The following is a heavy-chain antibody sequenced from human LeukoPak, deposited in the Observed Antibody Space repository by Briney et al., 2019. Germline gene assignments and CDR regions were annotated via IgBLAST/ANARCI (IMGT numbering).Heavy chain of an antibody. D-gene: IGHD1-26*01. V-gene: IGHV3-11*04. CDR2: ISSSGSTI. CDR3: AREDLVGAPFDI. Sequence: GGSLRLSCAASGFTFSDYYMSWIRQAPGKGLEWVSYISSSGSTIYYADSVKGRFTISRDNSKNTLYLQMNSLRAEDTAVYYCAREDLVGAPFDIWGQGTMVTVSS. CDR1: GFTFSDYY. J-gene: IGHJ3*02.